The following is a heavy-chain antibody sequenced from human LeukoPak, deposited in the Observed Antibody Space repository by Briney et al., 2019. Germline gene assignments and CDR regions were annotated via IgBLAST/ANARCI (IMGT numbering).Heavy chain of an antibody. D-gene: IGHD3-3*01. V-gene: IGHV1-2*02. J-gene: IGHJ3*02. CDR2: INPNSGGT. CDR3: ARVSPFGVVDDAFDI. CDR1: GYTFTSYY. Sequence: ASVKVSCKASGYTFTSYYMHWVRQALGQGLEWMGWINPNSGGTNYAQKFQGRVTMTRDTSISTAYMELSRLRSDDTAVYYCARVSPFGVVDDAFDIWGQGTMVTVSS.